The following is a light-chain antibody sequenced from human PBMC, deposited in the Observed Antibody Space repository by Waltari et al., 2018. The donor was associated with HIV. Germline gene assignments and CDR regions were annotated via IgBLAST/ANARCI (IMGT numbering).Light chain of an antibody. J-gene: IGLJ3*02. CDR1: ALPKQY. V-gene: IGLV3-25*03. Sequence: SYELTQPPSVSVSPGQTARITCSGDALPKQYAYWYQQKPGQAPVLVIYKDSERPPGIPERFFGSSSGTTVTLTISGVQAEDEADYYCQSADSSGTPWVFGGGTKLTVL. CDR3: QSADSSGTPWV. CDR2: KDS.